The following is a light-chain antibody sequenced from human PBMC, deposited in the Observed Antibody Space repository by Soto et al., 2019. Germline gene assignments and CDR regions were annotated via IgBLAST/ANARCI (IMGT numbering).Light chain of an antibody. CDR2: SND. CDR3: SSWDDSLNGVA. CDR1: TSNIGKYT. J-gene: IGLJ2*01. V-gene: IGLV1-44*01. Sequence: QSVLTQAPSASGTPGPRVTFSCSGSTSNIGKYTVNWYQQLPGTAPKLLVHSNDQRPSEVPDRFYGSKSGTSASLAISGRQSEDEADYCCSSWDDSLNGVAFGGGTKRTVL.